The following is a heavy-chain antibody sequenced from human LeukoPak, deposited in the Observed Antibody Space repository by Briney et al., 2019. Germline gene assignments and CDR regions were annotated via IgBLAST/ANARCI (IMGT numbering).Heavy chain of an antibody. V-gene: IGHV1-2*02. Sequence: ASVKVSCKASGYTFTGYYMHWVRQAPGQGLEWMGWINPNSGGTNYAQKFQGRVTMTRDTSISTAYMELSRLRSDDTAVYHCARRRAIAAAGVSGYWGQGTLVTVSS. J-gene: IGHJ4*02. CDR2: INPNSGGT. CDR1: GYTFTGYY. CDR3: ARRRAIAAAGVSGY. D-gene: IGHD6-13*01.